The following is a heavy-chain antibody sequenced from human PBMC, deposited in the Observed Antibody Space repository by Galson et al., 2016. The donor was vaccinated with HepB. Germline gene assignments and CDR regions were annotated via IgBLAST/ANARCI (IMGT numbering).Heavy chain of an antibody. CDR1: GYAFASYG. D-gene: IGHD2-15*01. Sequence: SVKVSCKASGYAFASYGISWVRQAPGEGLEWMGWISGYTGDTNYAQKFQGRVTLTTDTSRRTAYMELTSLTSDDTAVYYCAIANDYCSGGNCYFDYWGQGTRVTVSS. V-gene: IGHV1-18*01. J-gene: IGHJ4*02. CDR2: ISGYTGDT. CDR3: AIANDYCSGGNCYFDY.